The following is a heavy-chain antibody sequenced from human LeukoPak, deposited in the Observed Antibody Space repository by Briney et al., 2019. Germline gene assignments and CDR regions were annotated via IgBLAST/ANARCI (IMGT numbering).Heavy chain of an antibody. Sequence: PGRSLRLSCAASGFTFSSYAMHWVRQAPGKGLEWVAVISYDGSNKYYADSVKGRFTISRDNSKNTLYLQMNSLRAEDTAVYYCAREPAPSEYSSSWYPPGGSYWGQGTLVTVSS. D-gene: IGHD6-13*01. CDR1: GFTFSSYA. CDR3: AREPAPSEYSSSWYPPGGSY. J-gene: IGHJ4*02. V-gene: IGHV3-30-3*01. CDR2: ISYDGSNK.